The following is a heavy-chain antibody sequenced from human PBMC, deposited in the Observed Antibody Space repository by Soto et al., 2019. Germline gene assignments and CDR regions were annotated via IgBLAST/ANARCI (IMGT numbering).Heavy chain of an antibody. V-gene: IGHV1-69*01. CDR1: GGTFSNYA. Sequence: QVQLVQSGAEVRKPGSSVTVSCKASGGTFSNYAISWVRQAPGQGLEWMGGIIPIVGTGSYAQKVQGRLTITADEPTTTAYMELSSLRFENTAVYYCARVVILVPTASTHYSYHMDVWGPGTTVTVSS. D-gene: IGHD2-2*01. J-gene: IGHJ6*02. CDR3: ARVVILVPTASTHYSYHMDV. CDR2: IIPIVGTG.